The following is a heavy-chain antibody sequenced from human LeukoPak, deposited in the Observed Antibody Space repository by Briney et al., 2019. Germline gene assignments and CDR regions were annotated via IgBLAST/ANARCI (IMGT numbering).Heavy chain of an antibody. CDR3: ARDPSKGDILTGYYRPLRDYYGMDV. V-gene: IGHV3-30-3*01. Sequence: GGSLRLSCAASGFTFSRYAMHWVRQAPGKGLEWVAVISYDGSNEYCADSVKGRFTISRDNARNSLYLQMNSLRAEDTAVYYCARDPSKGDILTGYYRPLRDYYGMDVWGQGTTVTVSS. D-gene: IGHD3-9*01. J-gene: IGHJ6*02. CDR2: ISYDGSNE. CDR1: GFTFSRYA.